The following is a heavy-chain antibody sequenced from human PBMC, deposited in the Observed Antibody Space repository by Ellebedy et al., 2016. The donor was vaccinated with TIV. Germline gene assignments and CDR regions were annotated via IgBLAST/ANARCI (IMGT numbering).Heavy chain of an antibody. D-gene: IGHD3-22*01. Sequence: ASVKVSCXASGGTFSNSAVSWVRQAPGQGLEWMGGIIPFIGRTLYPQKFQGRVTITADDSTSTAYMEMSGLRSEDTAVYYCARDSSGYRDDAFDIWGQGTTVTVSS. V-gene: IGHV1-69*13. J-gene: IGHJ3*02. CDR2: IIPFIGRT. CDR1: GGTFSNSA. CDR3: ARDSSGYRDDAFDI.